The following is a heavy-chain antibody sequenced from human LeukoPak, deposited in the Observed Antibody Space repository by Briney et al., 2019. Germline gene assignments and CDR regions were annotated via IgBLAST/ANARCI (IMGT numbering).Heavy chain of an antibody. V-gene: IGHV1-8*01. CDR1: GYTFTSYD. J-gene: IGHJ4*02. CDR3: ARGPPNWGYDY. D-gene: IGHD7-27*01. Sequence: ASVKVSCKASGYTFTSYDFNWVRQATGQRPEWMGWMSPNSGDTGYAQKFQDRVTKTRNTSISTAYMELSSLRSDDTAVYYCARGPPNWGYDYWGPGTLVTVSS. CDR2: MSPNSGDT.